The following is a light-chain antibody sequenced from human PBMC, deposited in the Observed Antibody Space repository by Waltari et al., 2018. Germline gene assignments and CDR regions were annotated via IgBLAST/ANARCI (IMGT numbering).Light chain of an antibody. J-gene: IGLJ3*02. CDR1: PNNVGDYNL. CDR2: YVS. V-gene: IGLV2-23*02. Sequence: QSALTQPVSVSGSPGQSVTISCTGTPNNVGDYNLVSWFQHHPDHAHKLLIFYVSKRPSGVSNRFSGSKSGNTASLTISGLQTEDEADYYCCSYSTGGSWMFGGGTKLTVL. CDR3: CSYSTGGSWM.